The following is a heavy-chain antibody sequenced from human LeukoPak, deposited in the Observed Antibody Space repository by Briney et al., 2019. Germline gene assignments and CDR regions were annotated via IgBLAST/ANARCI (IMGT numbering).Heavy chain of an antibody. CDR2: IIPIFGTA. CDR1: GGTFSSYA. J-gene: IGHJ4*02. Sequence: GASVKVSCKASGGTFSSYAISWVRQAPGQGLEWMGGIIPIFGTANYAQKFQGRVTITADESTSTAYMELSSLRSEDTAVYYCARDMSLYRGGATGKYFDYWGQGTLVTVSS. V-gene: IGHV1-69*01. D-gene: IGHD1-1*01. CDR3: ARDMSLYRGGATGKYFDY.